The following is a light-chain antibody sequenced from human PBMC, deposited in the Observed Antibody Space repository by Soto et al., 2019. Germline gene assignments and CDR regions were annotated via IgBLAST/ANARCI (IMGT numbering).Light chain of an antibody. V-gene: IGLV1-51*01. J-gene: IGLJ1*01. CDR1: SSNIGGNS. CDR3: GSWDSSLSAYV. CDR2: DDN. Sequence: QSVLTHPPSVSSAPGQKVAISCSGSSSNIGGNSVSWYQQLPWTAPKLLIYDDNKRPSGIPDRFSGSKSGTSATLGITGFQTGDEADYYCGSWDSSLSAYVFGTGTKVTVL.